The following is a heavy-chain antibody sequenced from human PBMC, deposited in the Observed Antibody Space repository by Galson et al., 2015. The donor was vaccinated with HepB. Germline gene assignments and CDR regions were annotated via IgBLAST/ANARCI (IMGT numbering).Heavy chain of an antibody. CDR3: AKGLGAFVNWAFNI. CDR1: GFTFSSYA. CDR2: ISGSGGGT. V-gene: IGHV3-23*01. J-gene: IGHJ3*02. Sequence: SLRLSCAASGFTFSSYAMTWVRQAPGKGLEWVSSISGSGGGTYYADSVKGRFTISRDNSKNTLYLQMNSLRAEDTAVYYCAKGLGAFVNWAFNIWGQGTMVTVSS. D-gene: IGHD1-20*01.